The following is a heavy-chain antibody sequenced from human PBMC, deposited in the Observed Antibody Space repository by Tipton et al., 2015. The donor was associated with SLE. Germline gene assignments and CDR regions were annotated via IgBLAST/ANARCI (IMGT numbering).Heavy chain of an antibody. CDR1: VYSISSSHW. CDR3: ARGGAAAGTLDY. D-gene: IGHD6-13*01. J-gene: IGHJ4*02. Sequence: TLSLTCNVSVYSISSSHWWGWIRQPPGKGLEWIGHIYYGGTIYYNPSLKSRVTMSIDTSKNQFSLKLSSVTAADTAVYYCARGGAAAGTLDYWGQGTLVTVSS. CDR2: IYYGGTI. V-gene: IGHV4-28*02.